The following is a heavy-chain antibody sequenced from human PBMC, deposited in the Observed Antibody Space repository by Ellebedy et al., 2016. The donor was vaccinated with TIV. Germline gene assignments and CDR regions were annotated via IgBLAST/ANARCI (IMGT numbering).Heavy chain of an antibody. D-gene: IGHD3/OR15-3a*01. V-gene: IGHV6-1*01. CDR3: AGRGTAGTGFSY. J-gene: IGHJ4*02. Sequence: SQTLSLTCAISGDSVSSNSGWNWIRQSPSRGLEWLGRTYYRSTWNTDYAISVNSRITINADTSKNHISLQLNSVTPEDTAMYYCAGRGTAGTGFSYWGQGTLVTVSS. CDR1: GDSVSSNSG. CDR2: TYYRSTWNT.